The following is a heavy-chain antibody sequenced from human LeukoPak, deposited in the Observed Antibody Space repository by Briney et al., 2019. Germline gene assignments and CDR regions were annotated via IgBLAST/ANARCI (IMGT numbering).Heavy chain of an antibody. CDR1: GGSISSYY. D-gene: IGHD6-13*01. CDR3: AREGAAAD. CDR2: IYYSGST. J-gene: IGHJ4*02. Sequence: TSETLSLTCTVSGGSISSYYWSWIRQPAGKGLEWIGSIYYSGSTYYNPSLKSRVTISVDTSKHQFSLKLSSVTAADTAVYYCAREGAAADWGQGTLVTVSS. V-gene: IGHV4-4*07.